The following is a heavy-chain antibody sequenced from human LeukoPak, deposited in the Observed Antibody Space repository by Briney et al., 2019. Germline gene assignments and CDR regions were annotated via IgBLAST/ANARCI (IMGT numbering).Heavy chain of an antibody. D-gene: IGHD3-10*01. J-gene: IGHJ4*02. CDR1: GGSFSSYY. Sequence: PSETLSLTCTVSGGSFSSYYWSWIRQPPGQGLEWIGYIYYSGSTNYNPSLKSRVTISVDTSKNQFSLKLSSVTAADTAVYYCAATTYYYGSGSYEGDYWGQGTLVNVSA. CDR2: IYYSGST. V-gene: IGHV4-59*08. CDR3: AATTYYYGSGSYEGDY.